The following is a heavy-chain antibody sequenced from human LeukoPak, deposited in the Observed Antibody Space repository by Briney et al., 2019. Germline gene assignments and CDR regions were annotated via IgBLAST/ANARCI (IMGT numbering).Heavy chain of an antibody. CDR1: GYTFTSYG. D-gene: IGHD6-6*01. J-gene: IGHJ6*02. CDR2: ISACNGNT. V-gene: IGHV1-18*01. CDR3: AREGFSSSQDYYYYGMGV. Sequence: ASVKVSCKASGYTFTSYGISWVRQAPGQGLEWIGWISACNGNTNYAQKLQGRVTMTTDTSTSTAYMELRSLRSDDTAVYYCAREGFSSSQDYYYYGMGVWGQGTTVTVSS.